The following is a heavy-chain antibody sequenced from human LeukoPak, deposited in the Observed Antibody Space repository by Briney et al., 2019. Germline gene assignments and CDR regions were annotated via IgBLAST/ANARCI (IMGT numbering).Heavy chain of an antibody. J-gene: IGHJ4*02. CDR3: ARGSYDGWYYFDY. V-gene: IGHV3-20*01. CDR2: INWNGGST. CDR1: GFTFDDYG. D-gene: IGHD3-16*01. Sequence: PGGSLRLSCAASGFTFDDYGMSWVRQAPGKGLEWVSGINWNGGSTGYADSVKGRFTISRDNAKNSLYLQMNSLRAEDTALYHRARGSYDGWYYFDYWGQGTLVTVSS.